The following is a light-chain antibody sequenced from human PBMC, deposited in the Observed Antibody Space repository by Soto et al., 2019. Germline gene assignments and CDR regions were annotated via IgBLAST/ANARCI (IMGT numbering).Light chain of an antibody. Sequence: DIQMTQSPSSLSASVGDRVTITCRASQSISSYLNWYQQKPGIAPKLLIYAASSLPSGVPSRFSGGGSGTAFTLTINRLQPADFATYYCQQSYSSPLTFGGGTKVGVK. V-gene: IGKV1-39*01. CDR2: AAS. CDR3: QQSYSSPLT. J-gene: IGKJ4*01. CDR1: QSISSY.